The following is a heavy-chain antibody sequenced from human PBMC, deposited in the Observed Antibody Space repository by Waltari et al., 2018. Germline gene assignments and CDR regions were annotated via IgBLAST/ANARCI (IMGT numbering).Heavy chain of an antibody. Sequence: EVQLVESGGGLVQPGGSLRLSCAASGFTFSSYAMSWVRQAPGTGLAWVSAISGSGGSPYHADSVKGRFPIFIDNLKNALYLHMHCLSAEDAAVYFCASGVSQLGYCDYWGQGTLGTVSS. D-gene: IGHD6-6*01. CDR2: ISGSGGSP. CDR3: ASGVSQLGYCDY. CDR1: GFTFSSYA. J-gene: IGHJ4*02. V-gene: IGHV3-23*04.